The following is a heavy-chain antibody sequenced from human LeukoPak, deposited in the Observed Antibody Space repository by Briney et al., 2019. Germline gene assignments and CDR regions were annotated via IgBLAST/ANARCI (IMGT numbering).Heavy chain of an antibody. J-gene: IGHJ5*02. D-gene: IGHD5-24*01. CDR3: ARDVATIPPGWFDP. CDR2: IILIFGTA. CDR1: GGTFSSYA. V-gene: IGHV1-69*13. Sequence: SVKVSCKASGGTFSSYAISWVRQAPGQGLEWMGGIILIFGTANYAQKFQGRVTITADESTSTAYMELSSLRSEDTAVYYCARDVATIPPGWFDPWGQGTLVTVSS.